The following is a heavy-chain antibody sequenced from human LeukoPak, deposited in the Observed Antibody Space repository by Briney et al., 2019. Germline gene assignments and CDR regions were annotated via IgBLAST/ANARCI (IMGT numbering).Heavy chain of an antibody. CDR1: GGSISNYY. Sequence: SETLSLTCTVSGGSISNYYWSWIRQPPGKGLEWIGYIYNSGSTNYNPSLKSRVTISVDTSKNQFSLKLSSVTAADTAVYYCAKDSCGSDYWGQGTLVTVSS. CDR3: AKDSCGSDY. J-gene: IGHJ4*02. V-gene: IGHV4-59*12. D-gene: IGHD5-18*01. CDR2: IYNSGST.